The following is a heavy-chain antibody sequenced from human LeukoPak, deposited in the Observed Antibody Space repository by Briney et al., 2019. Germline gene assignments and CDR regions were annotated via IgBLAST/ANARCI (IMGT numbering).Heavy chain of an antibody. D-gene: IGHD3-9*01. Sequence: KPSETLSLTCTVSGYSISSGYYWGWIRQPPGKGLEWIGSIYHSGSTYYNPSLKSRVTISVDTSKNQFSLKLSSVTAADTAVYYCARGVRYFDWLSDVADYWGQGTLVTVSS. V-gene: IGHV4-38-2*02. CDR1: GYSISSGYY. J-gene: IGHJ4*02. CDR2: IYHSGST. CDR3: ARGVRYFDWLSDVADY.